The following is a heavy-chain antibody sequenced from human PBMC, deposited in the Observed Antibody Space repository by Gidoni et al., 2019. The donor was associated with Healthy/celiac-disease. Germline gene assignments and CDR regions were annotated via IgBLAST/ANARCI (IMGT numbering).Heavy chain of an antibody. CDR2: ISSSGSTI. Sequence: EVQLVESGGGLVQPGGSLRLSCAASGFTFSRYEMNWVRQAPGKGLEWVSYISSSGSTIYYADSVKGRFTISRDNAKNSLYLQMNSLRAEDTAVYYCARDNVVTANFDYWGQGTLVTVSS. CDR3: ARDNVVTANFDY. J-gene: IGHJ4*02. CDR1: GFTFSRYE. V-gene: IGHV3-48*03. D-gene: IGHD2-21*02.